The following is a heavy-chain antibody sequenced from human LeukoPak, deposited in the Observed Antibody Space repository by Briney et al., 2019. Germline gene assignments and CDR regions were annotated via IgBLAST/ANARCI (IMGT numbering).Heavy chain of an antibody. CDR2: ISGSGGST. V-gene: IGHV3-23*01. CDR1: GFTFSSNA. J-gene: IGHJ4*02. D-gene: IGHD4-17*01. Sequence: GGSLRLSCAASGFTFSSNAMSWVRQAPGKGLEWVSAISGSGGSTYYADSVKGRFTISRDNAKNSLYLQMNSLRAEDTALYYCAKDAMTTVTTWADYWGQGTLVTVSS. CDR3: AKDAMTTVTTWADY.